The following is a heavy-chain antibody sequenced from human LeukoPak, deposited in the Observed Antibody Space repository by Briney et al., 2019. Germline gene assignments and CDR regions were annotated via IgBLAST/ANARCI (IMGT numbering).Heavy chain of an antibody. J-gene: IGHJ2*01. CDR2: IYYSGST. D-gene: IGHD3-22*01. CDR1: GGSISIYY. Sequence: PSETLSLTCTVSGGSISIYYWSWIRQPPGKGLEWIGYIYYSGSTNYNPSLKSRVTISVDTSKNQFSLKLSSVTAADTPVYYCARDSGYYDSSADLWGRGTLVTVSS. V-gene: IGHV4-59*01. CDR3: ARDSGYYDSSADL.